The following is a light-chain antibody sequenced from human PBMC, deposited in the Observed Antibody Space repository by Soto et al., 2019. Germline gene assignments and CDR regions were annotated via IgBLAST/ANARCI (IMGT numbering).Light chain of an antibody. CDR1: QSISSY. CDR2: AAS. V-gene: IGKV1-39*01. J-gene: IGKJ1*01. Sequence: DIQMSPTTSSLSASVEDRVTITCRASQSISSYLNWYQQKPGKAPKLLTYAASSLQSGVPSMFSGSGSGTDFTLTISSLQPEDFATYYCQQSYSTPPTFGQGTKV. CDR3: QQSYSTPPT.